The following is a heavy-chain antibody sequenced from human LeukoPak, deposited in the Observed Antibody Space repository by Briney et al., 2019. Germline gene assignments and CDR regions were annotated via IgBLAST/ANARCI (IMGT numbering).Heavy chain of an antibody. V-gene: IGHV3-9*03. CDR3: AKDNRPYDFWSGPYYMDV. D-gene: IGHD3-3*01. Sequence: QSGGSLRLSCAASGFTFDDYAMHWVRHAPGKGLEWVSGISWNSGSIGYADSVKGRFTISRDNAKNSLYLQMNSLRAEDMALYYCAKDNRPYDFWSGPYYMDVWGKGTTVTVSS. CDR1: GFTFDDYA. CDR2: ISWNSGSI. J-gene: IGHJ6*03.